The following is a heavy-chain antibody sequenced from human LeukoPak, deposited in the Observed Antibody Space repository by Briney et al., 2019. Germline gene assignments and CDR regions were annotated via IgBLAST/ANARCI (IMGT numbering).Heavy chain of an antibody. CDR2: ISSSSSYI. CDR3: ARDRLRGAFDI. CDR1: GFTFSSYS. V-gene: IGHV3-21*01. J-gene: IGHJ3*02. Sequence: PGGSLRLSCAASGFTFSSYSMNWVRQAPGKGLEWVSSISSSSSYIYYADSVKGRFTISRDNAKNSLYLQMNSLRAEDTAVYYCARDRLRGAFDIWGQGTMVSVSS.